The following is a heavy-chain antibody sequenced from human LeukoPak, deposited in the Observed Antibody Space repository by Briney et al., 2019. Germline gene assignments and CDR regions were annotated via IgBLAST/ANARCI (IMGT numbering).Heavy chain of an antibody. CDR1: GGSFSGYY. CDR3: AREFHEVAAAGHRDYYGMDV. CDR2: INHSGST. D-gene: IGHD6-13*01. Sequence: PSETLSLTCAVYGGSFSGYYWSWIRQPPGKGLEWIGEINHSGSTNYNPSLKSRVTISVDTSKNQFSLKLSSVTAADTAVYYCAREFHEVAAAGHRDYYGMDVWGQGTTVTVSS. V-gene: IGHV4-34*01. J-gene: IGHJ6*02.